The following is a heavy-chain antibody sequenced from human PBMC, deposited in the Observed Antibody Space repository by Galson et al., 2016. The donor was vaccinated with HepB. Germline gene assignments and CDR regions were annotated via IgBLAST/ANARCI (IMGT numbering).Heavy chain of an antibody. CDR2: ISSSGTTI. J-gene: IGHJ4*02. D-gene: IGHD6-19*01. Sequence: SLRLSCAASGFTFSTYSMNWVRQAPGKGLEWVSYISSSGTTIYYADSVKGRFTISRDNSKNTLYLQMNSLRAEDTAVYYCAREGAEMAVAGTAFDYWGQGTLVTVSS. CDR3: AREGAEMAVAGTAFDY. V-gene: IGHV3-48*04. CDR1: GFTFSTYS.